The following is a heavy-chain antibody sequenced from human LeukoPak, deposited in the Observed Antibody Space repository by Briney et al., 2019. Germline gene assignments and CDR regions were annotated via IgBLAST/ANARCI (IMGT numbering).Heavy chain of an antibody. V-gene: IGHV3-15*01. CDR1: GFTFSNAW. CDR3: TTVVLRYFDWLPYYGMDV. Sequence: GGSLRLSCAASGFTFSNAWMSWVRQAPGEGRGWGGRIKSKTDGGTTDYAAPVKGRFTISRDDSKNTLYLQMNSLKTEDTAVYYCTTVVLRYFDWLPYYGMDVWGQGTTVTVSS. D-gene: IGHD3-9*01. CDR2: IKSKTDGGTT. J-gene: IGHJ6*02.